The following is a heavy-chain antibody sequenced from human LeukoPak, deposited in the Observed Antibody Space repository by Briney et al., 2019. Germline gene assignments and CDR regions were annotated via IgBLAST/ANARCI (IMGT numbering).Heavy chain of an antibody. J-gene: IGHJ4*02. CDR2: IGGGDGST. CDR3: AKGHYYGSGSLDY. Sequence: GGSLRLSCAASGFTFSSYGMSWVRQAPGKGLEWVSAIGGGDGSTYYADSVKGRFTISRDNSKNTLYVQMNSLRAEDTSVYYYAKGHYYGSGSLDYWGQGTLVTVSS. V-gene: IGHV3-23*01. D-gene: IGHD3-10*01. CDR1: GFTFSSYG.